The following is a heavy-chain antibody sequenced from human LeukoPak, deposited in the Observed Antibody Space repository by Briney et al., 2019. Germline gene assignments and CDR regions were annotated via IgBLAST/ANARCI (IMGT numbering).Heavy chain of an antibody. CDR2: IYYSGST. J-gene: IGHJ4*02. CDR3: TRRRLRLGELSSFPLGWDY. CDR1: GDSISSGGYY. Sequence: PSETLSLTCTVSGDSISSGGYYWSWIRQHPGKGLEWIGYIYYSGSTYYNPSLKSRVTISVDTSKNQFSLKLSSVTAADTAVYYCTRRRLRLGELSSFPLGWDYWGQGTLVTVSS. V-gene: IGHV4-31*03. D-gene: IGHD3-16*02.